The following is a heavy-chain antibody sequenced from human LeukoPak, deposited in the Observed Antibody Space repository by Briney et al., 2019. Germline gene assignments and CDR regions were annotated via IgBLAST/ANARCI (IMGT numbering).Heavy chain of an antibody. CDR2: LNPHSGCT. J-gene: IGHJ6*02. CDR3: ARGHGIINGLDV. CDR1: GYTLRDYY. Sequence: GASVNVSCEASGYTLRDYYIYWVRPAPAQGLAWLGWLNPHSGCTNYAQKFQGRVTLTRDTSISTTYMELSTLTSDDTAIYYCARGHGIINGLDVWGQGTTVIVSS. D-gene: IGHD1-14*01. V-gene: IGHV1-2*02.